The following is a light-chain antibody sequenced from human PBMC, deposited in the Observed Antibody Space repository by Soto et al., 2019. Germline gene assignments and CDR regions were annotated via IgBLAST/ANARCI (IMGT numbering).Light chain of an antibody. J-gene: IGKJ1*01. V-gene: IGKV3-15*01. CDR2: SAS. CDR3: QQYNNWPRT. CDR1: QSVSSD. Sequence: EIVMTPSPATLSVSPVERAILSFRASQSVSSDLAWYHQKPGQAPRLLIYSASTRATGIPARFSGSGSGTEFTLTINSLQSEDFAVYYCQQYNNWPRTCGQGTKGDIK.